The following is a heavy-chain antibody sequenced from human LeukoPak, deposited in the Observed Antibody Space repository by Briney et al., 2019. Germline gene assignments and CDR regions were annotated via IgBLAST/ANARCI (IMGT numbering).Heavy chain of an antibody. CDR3: AKGYDILTGYYTAIDI. CDR1: GFTFRSYA. V-gene: IGHV3-23*01. D-gene: IGHD3-9*01. Sequence: GSPRLSCAAPGFTFRSYATSGVRHALGKGVEWVSDICGSVVSTYYADTVRGGFTISRDNTKNTLYLQMNSLRAEDTAVYYCAKGYDILTGYYTAIDIWGQGTMVTVSS. CDR2: ICGSVVST. J-gene: IGHJ3*02.